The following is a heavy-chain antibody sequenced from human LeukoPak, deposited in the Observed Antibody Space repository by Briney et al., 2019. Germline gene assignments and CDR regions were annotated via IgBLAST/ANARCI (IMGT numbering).Heavy chain of an antibody. CDR3: ARRPSPPDAFDI. CDR2: IYASGST. J-gene: IGHJ3*02. V-gene: IGHV4-4*07. Sequence: SETLSLTCTVSGGSISSFYWSWIRQPAGKGLEWIGRIYASGSTNYNPSLKSRITMSVDRFKQQFSLKLSSVTAADTAVYYCARRPSPPDAFDIWGQGTVVTVSS. CDR1: GGSISSFY.